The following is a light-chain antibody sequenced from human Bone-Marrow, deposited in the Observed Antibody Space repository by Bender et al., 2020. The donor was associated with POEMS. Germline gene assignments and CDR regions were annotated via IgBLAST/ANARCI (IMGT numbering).Light chain of an antibody. CDR2: DVS. CDR3: SSYTSGSTNWV. J-gene: IGLJ3*02. V-gene: IGLV2-14*03. Sequence: QSVLTQPASVSGSPGQSITISCTGTSSDVGGYDFVSWYQQHPGKAPKLMIYDVSVRPSGVSFRFSGSKSGNTASLTVSGLQAEDEADYYCSSYTSGSTNWVFGGGTKLTVL. CDR1: SSDVGGYDF.